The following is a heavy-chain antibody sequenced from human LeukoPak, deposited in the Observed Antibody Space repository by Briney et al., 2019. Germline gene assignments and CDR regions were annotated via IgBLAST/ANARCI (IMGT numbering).Heavy chain of an antibody. J-gene: IGHJ4*02. CDR2: IYYSGST. V-gene: IGHV4-39*01. Sequence: SETLSLTCTVSGGSISSSSYYWGWIRQPPGKGPEWIGSIYYSGSTYYNPSLKSRVTISVDTSKNQFSLKLSSVTAADTAVYYCARGGDYYDSSGARFWGQGTLVTVSS. CDR3: ARGGDYYDSSGARF. D-gene: IGHD3-22*01. CDR1: GGSISSSSYY.